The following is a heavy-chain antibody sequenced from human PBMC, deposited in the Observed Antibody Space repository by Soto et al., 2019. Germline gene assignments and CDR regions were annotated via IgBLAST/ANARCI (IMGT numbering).Heavy chain of an antibody. CDR3: ARDRDTAMARVDY. CDR2: ISSSSSYI. D-gene: IGHD5-18*01. Sequence: EVPLVESGGGLVKPGGSLRLSCAASGFTFSSYSMNWVRQAPGKGLEWVSSISSSSSYIYYADSVKGRFTISRDNAKNSLYLQMNSLRAEDTAVYYCARDRDTAMARVDYWGQGTLVTVSS. CDR1: GFTFSSYS. V-gene: IGHV3-21*01. J-gene: IGHJ4*02.